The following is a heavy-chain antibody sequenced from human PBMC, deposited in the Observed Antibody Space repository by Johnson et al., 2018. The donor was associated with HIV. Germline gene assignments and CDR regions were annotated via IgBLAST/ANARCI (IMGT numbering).Heavy chain of an antibody. CDR2: ISGSGGST. Sequence: VQLVESGGGLVRPGGSLRLSCVGSGFMFEDYGMSWVRQAPGKGLEWVSTISGSGGSTYYADSVKGRFTISRDNSKNTLYLQMNSLRAGDTAVYYCARIAARQLDAFDIWGQGTMVTVSS. CDR3: ARIAARQLDAFDI. D-gene: IGHD6-6*01. V-gene: IGHV3-23*04. J-gene: IGHJ3*02. CDR1: GFMFEDYG.